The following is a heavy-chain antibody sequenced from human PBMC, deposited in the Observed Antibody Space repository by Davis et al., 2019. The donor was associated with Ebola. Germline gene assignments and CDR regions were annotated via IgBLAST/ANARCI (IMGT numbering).Heavy chain of an antibody. CDR2: IWYDGSNK. CDR1: GFAFSSYG. V-gene: IGHV3-33*01. Sequence: GESLQISCAASGFAFSSYGMHWVRQAPGKGLEWVAIIWYDGSNKYYADSVKGRFTISRDNSKNTLYLQMNSLRAEDTAVYYCARSLPGYCSSTSCYRYHYMDVWGKGTTVTVSS. J-gene: IGHJ6*03. D-gene: IGHD2-2*01. CDR3: ARSLPGYCSSTSCYRYHYMDV.